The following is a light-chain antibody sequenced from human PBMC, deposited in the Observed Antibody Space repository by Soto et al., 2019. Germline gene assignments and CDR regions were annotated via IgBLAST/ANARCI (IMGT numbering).Light chain of an antibody. CDR3: QQYYDSSWT. Sequence: DVQMTQSPSTLSASVGDRVTITCRASQSISNWLAWFQQKPGKAPKLLIYKASNLESGVPSTFSGSASGTEFTLTISSLQPDDFAPYYCQQYYDSSWTFGQGTKVDIK. V-gene: IGKV1-5*03. CDR2: KAS. CDR1: QSISNW. J-gene: IGKJ1*01.